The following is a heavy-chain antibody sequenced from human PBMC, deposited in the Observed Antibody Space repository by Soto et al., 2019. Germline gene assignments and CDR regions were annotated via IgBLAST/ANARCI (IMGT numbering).Heavy chain of an antibody. CDR1: GGSFSGYY. J-gene: IGHJ6*03. V-gene: IGHV4-34*01. CDR3: ARGRPERYYYYYYMDV. CDR2: INHSGST. Sequence: PSETLSLTCAVYGGSFSGYYWSWIRQPPWKGLEWIGEINHSGSTNYNPSLKSRVTISVDTSKNQFSLKLSSVTAADTAVYYCARGRPERYYYYYYMDVWGKGTTVTVSS.